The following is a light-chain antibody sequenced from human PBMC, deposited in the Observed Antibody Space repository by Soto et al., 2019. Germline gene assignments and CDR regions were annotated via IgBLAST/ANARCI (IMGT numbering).Light chain of an antibody. V-gene: IGKV3-20*01. CDR1: QSVSNNY. CDR3: QRYGSSPLIT. Sequence: EIVLTQSPGTLSLSPGERATLSCRASQSVSNNYLAWYQQKPGQAPRLLIYDASRRATGIPDRFSGSGSGTDFTLTISRLEPEDFAVYFCQRYGSSPLITFGQGTRLEIK. CDR2: DAS. J-gene: IGKJ5*01.